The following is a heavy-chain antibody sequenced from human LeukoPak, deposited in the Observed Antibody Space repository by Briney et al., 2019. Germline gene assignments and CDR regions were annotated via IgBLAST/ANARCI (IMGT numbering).Heavy chain of an antibody. Sequence: GSLRPSCPAQGFTFTSYLTQLFRQAPGKGLVWVSRINSDGSSTSYADSVKGRFPISRDNAKNTLYLQMNSLRAEDTAVYYCARGTGYNVFDIWGQGTMVTVSS. CDR2: INSDGSST. V-gene: IGHV3-74*01. CDR1: GFTFTSYL. D-gene: IGHD6-13*01. CDR3: ARGTGYNVFDI. J-gene: IGHJ3*02.